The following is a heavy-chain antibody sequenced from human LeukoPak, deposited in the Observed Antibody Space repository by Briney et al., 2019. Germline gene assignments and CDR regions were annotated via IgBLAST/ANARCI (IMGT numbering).Heavy chain of an antibody. V-gene: IGHV3-30*18. D-gene: IGHD3-22*01. Sequence: GGSLRLSCAAAGFTFSSYAMHWVRQAPGKVLEWVAVISYDGSNKYYADSVKGRFTISRDNSKNTLDLQMNSLRAEDTAVYYCAKEGNYYDSSGYYRSYYFDYWGQGTLVTVSS. J-gene: IGHJ4*02. CDR1: GFTFSSYA. CDR3: AKEGNYYDSSGYYRSYYFDY. CDR2: ISYDGSNK.